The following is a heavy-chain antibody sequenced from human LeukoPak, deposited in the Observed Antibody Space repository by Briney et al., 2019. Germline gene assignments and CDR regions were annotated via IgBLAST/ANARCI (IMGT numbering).Heavy chain of an antibody. CDR1: GFTFTSSA. J-gene: IGHJ3*02. Sequence: SVKVSCKASGFTFTSSAMQWVRQARGQRLEWIGWIVVGSGNTNYAQKFQERVTITRDMSTGTAYMELSSLRSEDTAVYYCAAAKTSSGWYWNGLRRVAFDIWGQGTMVTVSS. CDR3: AAAKTSSGWYWNGLRRVAFDI. V-gene: IGHV1-58*02. CDR2: IVVGSGNT. D-gene: IGHD6-19*01.